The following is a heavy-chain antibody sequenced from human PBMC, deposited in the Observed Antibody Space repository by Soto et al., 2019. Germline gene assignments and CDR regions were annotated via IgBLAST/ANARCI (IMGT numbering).Heavy chain of an antibody. CDR3: ARDAYYYGSGSYYSGDAFDI. CDR1: GFTFSSYS. Sequence: GGSLRLSCAASGFTFSSYSMNWVRQAPGKGLEWVSSISSSSSYIYYADSVKGRFTISRDNAKNPLYLQMNSLRAEDTAVYYCARDAYYYGSGSYYSGDAFDIWGQGTMVTVSS. D-gene: IGHD3-10*01. J-gene: IGHJ3*02. V-gene: IGHV3-21*01. CDR2: ISSSSSYI.